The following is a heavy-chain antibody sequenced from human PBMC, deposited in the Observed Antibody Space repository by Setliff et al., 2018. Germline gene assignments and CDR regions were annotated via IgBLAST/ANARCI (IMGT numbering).Heavy chain of an antibody. CDR2: IYYRGIN. J-gene: IGHJ4*02. Sequence: TLSLTCPVSGASISSTYYWGWVRQSPEKGLEWIGSIYYRGINFSNPSLRSRVTMSVDTSKNQFSLNLTSVTAADTAIYYCARASVVHAVTIGYWGQGTLVTVSS. CDR1: GASISSTYY. V-gene: IGHV4-39*01. D-gene: IGHD4-4*01. CDR3: ARASVVHAVTIGY.